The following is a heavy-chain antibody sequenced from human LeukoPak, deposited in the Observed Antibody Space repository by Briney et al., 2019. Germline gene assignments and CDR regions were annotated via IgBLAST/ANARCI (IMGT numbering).Heavy chain of an antibody. D-gene: IGHD1-26*01. CDR2: ISWNSGSI. CDR1: GLTFVDYA. J-gene: IGHJ4*02. Sequence: GRSLRLSCAASGLTFVDYAMHWVRQAPGKGLEWVSGISWNSGSIGYADSVKGRFTISRDNAKNSLYLQMNSLRAEDMALYYCAKTSGSYLSSEAFDYWGREPWSPSPQ. V-gene: IGHV3-9*03. CDR3: AKTSGSYLSSEAFDY.